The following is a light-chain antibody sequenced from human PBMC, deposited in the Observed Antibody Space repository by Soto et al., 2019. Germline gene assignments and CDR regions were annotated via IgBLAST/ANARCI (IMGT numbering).Light chain of an antibody. CDR2: GAF. V-gene: IGKV3-15*01. Sequence: EIVLTQSPATLSVSPGERATLSCRTSQSVSSNLAWYQQKPGQAPRLLIYGAFIRATGLPVRFRGSGSGSEVTLTISRLQSEDVALYNCQQYDKLPYPFRQEIILEIK. J-gene: IGKJ2*01. CDR1: QSVSSN. CDR3: QQYDKLPYP.